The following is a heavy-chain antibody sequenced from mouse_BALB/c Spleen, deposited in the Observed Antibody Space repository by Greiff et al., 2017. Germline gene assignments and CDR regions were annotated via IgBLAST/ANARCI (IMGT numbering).Heavy chain of an antibody. CDR2: IRSNSNNYAT. J-gene: IGHJ1*01. Sequence: GGGWVQPKGSLKLSCAVPGFTFNTFAMIWVGQGPGKGWEGVARIRSNSNNYATYYADSVKDRFTISRDDSQSMLYLQMNHLTTEDAALYYCVRPTFCYGYWYFDVWGAGTTVTVSS. CDR3: VRPTFCYGYWYFDV. D-gene: IGHD1-1*01. CDR1: GFTFNTFA. V-gene: IGHV10-1*02.